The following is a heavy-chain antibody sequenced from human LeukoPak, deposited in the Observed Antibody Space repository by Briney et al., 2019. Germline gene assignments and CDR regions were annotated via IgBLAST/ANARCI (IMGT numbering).Heavy chain of an antibody. CDR3: ARDWITGTGDAFDI. CDR1: GGSISSFY. D-gene: IGHD1-7*01. CDR2: IYYSGNT. Sequence: PSETLSLTCTVSGGSISSFYWSWIRQPPGKRLEWIGYIYYSGNTNYSPSLKSRVTMSVDTSKNQFSLKLSSVAAADPAVYYCARDWITGTGDAFDIWGQGTMVTVSS. V-gene: IGHV4-59*01. J-gene: IGHJ3*02.